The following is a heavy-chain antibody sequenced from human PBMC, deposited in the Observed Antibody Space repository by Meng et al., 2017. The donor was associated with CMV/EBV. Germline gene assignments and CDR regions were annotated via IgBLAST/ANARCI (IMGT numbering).Heavy chain of an antibody. CDR3: ARVSYDILTGYCPRFDY. CDR1: GYTFTSYD. CDR2: MNPNSGNT. Sequence: ASVKVSCKASGYTFTSYDINWVRQATGQGLEWMGWMNPNSGNTGYAQKFQGRVTMTRDTSISTAYMELSRLRSDDTAVYYCARVSYDILTGYCPRFDYWGQGTLVTVSS. J-gene: IGHJ4*02. V-gene: IGHV1-8*01. D-gene: IGHD3-9*01.